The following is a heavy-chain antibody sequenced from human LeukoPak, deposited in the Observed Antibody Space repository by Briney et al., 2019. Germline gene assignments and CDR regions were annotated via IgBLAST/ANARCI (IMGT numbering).Heavy chain of an antibody. CDR3: ARGGGSSTTLFYYYYYMDV. V-gene: IGHV3-7*01. CDR2: IKQDGSEK. CDR1: GFAFSDFY. Sequence: GGSLRLSCAASGFAFSDFYMSWVRQAPGKGLEWVANIKQDGSEKYYVDSVKGRFTISRDNAKNSLYLQMNSLRAEDTAVYYCARGGGSSTTLFYYYYYMDVWGKGTTVTISS. D-gene: IGHD1-26*01. J-gene: IGHJ6*03.